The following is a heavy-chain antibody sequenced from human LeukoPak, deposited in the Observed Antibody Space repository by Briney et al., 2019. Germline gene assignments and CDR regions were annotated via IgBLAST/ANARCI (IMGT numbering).Heavy chain of an antibody. D-gene: IGHD4-17*01. V-gene: IGHV3-23*01. J-gene: IGHJ4*02. CDR2: IFPSGGEI. CDR1: GFTFSTFA. CDR3: ATTGESRYGVDFDY. Sequence: GGSLRLSCAASGFTFSTFAMIWVRQPPGKGLEWVSSIFPSGGEIHYADSVRGRFTISRDNSKSTLSLQMNSLRAEDTAVYYCATTGESRYGVDFDYWGQGTLVTVSS.